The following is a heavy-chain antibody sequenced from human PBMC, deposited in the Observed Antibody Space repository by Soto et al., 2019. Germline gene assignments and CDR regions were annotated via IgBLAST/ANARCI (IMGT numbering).Heavy chain of an antibody. CDR2: MNPNSGNT. CDR1: GYSFTSYD. Sequence: QVQLVQSGAEVKKPGASVKVSCKASGYSFTSYDINWVRQATGQGLEWMGWMNPNSGNTGYAQKFQGRVTMTRNTSISTAYMELISLRSENTAVYYCARVSMCCSSEDFQHWGQGTLVTVSS. J-gene: IGHJ1*01. CDR3: ARVSMCCSSEDFQH. V-gene: IGHV1-8*01. D-gene: IGHD6-6*01.